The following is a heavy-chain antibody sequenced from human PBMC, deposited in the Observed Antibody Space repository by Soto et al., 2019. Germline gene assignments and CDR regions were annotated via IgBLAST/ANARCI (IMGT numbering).Heavy chain of an antibody. D-gene: IGHD4-17*01. CDR3: ARGYGDPSRYYFYMDV. CDR2: MSPDSGNT. CDR1: GYTFTTYD. V-gene: IGHV1-8*01. J-gene: IGHJ6*03. Sequence: ASVKVSCKASGYTFTTYDINWVRQAAGHGLEWLGWMSPDSGNTGYAEKFQGRVTMTRNTSISTAYMELSSLRSEDTAVYFCARGYGDPSRYYFYMDVWGKGTTVTVSS.